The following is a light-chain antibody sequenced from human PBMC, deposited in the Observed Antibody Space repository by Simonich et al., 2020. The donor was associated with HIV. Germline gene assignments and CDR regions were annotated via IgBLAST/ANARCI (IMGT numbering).Light chain of an antibody. CDR3: QQYYDTPIT. CDR2: WAS. CDR1: RSVLYSSNNKNY. V-gene: IGKV4-1*01. J-gene: IGKJ5*01. Sequence: EIVMTQSPDSLAVSLGERATVNCRSSRSVLYSSNNKNYFAWYQQKPGQPPKLLIYWASTRESGVPDRFSGSGSGTDFTLTISSLQAEDVAVYYCQQYYDTPITFGQGTRLEIK.